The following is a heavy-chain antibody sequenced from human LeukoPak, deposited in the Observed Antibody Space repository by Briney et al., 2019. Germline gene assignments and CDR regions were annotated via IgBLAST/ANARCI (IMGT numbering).Heavy chain of an antibody. CDR1: GGSISSYY. V-gene: IGHV4-59*12. Sequence: PSETLSLTCSVSGGSISSYYWSWIRQPPGKGLEWIGYIYYSGSTYYNPSLKSRVTISVDTSKNQFSLKLSSVTAADTAVYYCAREDSSSAYFDYWGQGTLVTVSS. CDR3: AREDSSSAYFDY. D-gene: IGHD6-6*01. J-gene: IGHJ4*02. CDR2: IYYSGST.